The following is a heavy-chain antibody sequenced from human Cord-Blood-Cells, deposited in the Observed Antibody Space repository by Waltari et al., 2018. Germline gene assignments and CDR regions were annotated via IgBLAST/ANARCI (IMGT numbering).Heavy chain of an antibody. CDR1: GGSISSYY. J-gene: IGHJ4*02. Sequence: QVQLQESGPGLVKPSETLSLPCTVSGGSISSYYWRWIRQPAGKGPGWIGRIYTSGSTNYNPSLKSRVTMSVDTSKNQFSLKLSSVTAADTAVYYCARGQRAEAAFDYWGQGTLVTVSS. CDR2: IYTSGST. CDR3: ARGQRAEAAFDY. D-gene: IGHD6-25*01. V-gene: IGHV4-4*07.